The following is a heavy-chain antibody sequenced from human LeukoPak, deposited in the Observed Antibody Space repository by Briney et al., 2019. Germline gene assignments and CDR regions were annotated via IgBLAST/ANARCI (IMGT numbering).Heavy chain of an antibody. D-gene: IGHD2-2*01. V-gene: IGHV3-33*06. Sequence: GGSLRLSCAASGFTFSTYGMHWVRQAPGKGLEWVTVIWHDGSHKDYADSVKGRFTISRDNSKNTLYLQMNSLRAEDTAVYYCAKEFGIVVVPAAMPYFDYWGQGTLVTVSS. CDR3: AKEFGIVVVPAAMPYFDY. J-gene: IGHJ4*02. CDR1: GFTFSTYG. CDR2: IWHDGSHK.